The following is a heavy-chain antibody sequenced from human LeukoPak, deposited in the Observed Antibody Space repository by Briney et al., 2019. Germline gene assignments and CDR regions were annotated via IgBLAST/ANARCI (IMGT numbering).Heavy chain of an antibody. CDR3: ARAGGGYSGYDHYYYYGMDV. CDR1: GYTFTGYY. V-gene: IGHV1-2*04. Sequence: ASVKVSCKASGYTFTGYYMHWVRQAPGQGLEWMGWINPNSGGTNYAQKFQGWVTMTRDTSISTAYMEPSRLRSDDTAVYYCARAGGGYSGYDHYYYYGMDVWGKGTTVTVSS. D-gene: IGHD5-12*01. J-gene: IGHJ6*04. CDR2: INPNSGGT.